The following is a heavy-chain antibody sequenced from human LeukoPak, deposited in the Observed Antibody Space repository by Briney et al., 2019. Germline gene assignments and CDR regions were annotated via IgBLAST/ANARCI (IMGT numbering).Heavy chain of an antibody. CDR3: ARGASYYAPGAFYP. CDR1: GYTFKDHY. CDR2: INPNSEST. J-gene: IGHJ5*02. V-gene: IGHV1-2*02. D-gene: IGHD3-10*01. Sequence: GASVKVSCKASGYTFKDHYIHWVRQAPGQRPEWIGWINPNSESTDNAQKFEARVTLTKDSTISTTYMELRNLRSDDTAVYYCARGASYYAPGAFYPWGQGTPVTVSS.